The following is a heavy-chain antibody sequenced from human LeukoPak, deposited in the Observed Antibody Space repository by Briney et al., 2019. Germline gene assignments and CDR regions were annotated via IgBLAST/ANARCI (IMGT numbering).Heavy chain of an antibody. CDR2: INSDGSST. D-gene: IGHD6-19*01. CDR3: ARPAVAGPIFDS. CDR1: GFTFSSYW. J-gene: IGHJ4*02. Sequence: PGGSLRLSCAASGFTFSSYWMRWVRQAPGKGLVWVSRINSDGSSTSYADSVKGRFTISRDNAKNTLYLQMNSLRAEDTAVYYCARPAVAGPIFDSWGQGTLVTVSS. V-gene: IGHV3-74*01.